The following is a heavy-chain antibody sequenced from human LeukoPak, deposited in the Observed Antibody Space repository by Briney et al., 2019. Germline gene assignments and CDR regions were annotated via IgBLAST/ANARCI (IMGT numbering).Heavy chain of an antibody. Sequence: QTGGSLRLSCAASGFTFSSYGMHWVRQAPGKGLEWVAVIWYDGSNKYYADSVKGRFTISRDNSKNTLYLQMNSLRAEDTAVYYCARDPSGYYDSSGYSFDYWGQGTLVTVSS. CDR2: IWYDGSNK. D-gene: IGHD3-22*01. J-gene: IGHJ4*02. CDR3: ARDPSGYYDSSGYSFDY. V-gene: IGHV3-33*01. CDR1: GFTFSSYG.